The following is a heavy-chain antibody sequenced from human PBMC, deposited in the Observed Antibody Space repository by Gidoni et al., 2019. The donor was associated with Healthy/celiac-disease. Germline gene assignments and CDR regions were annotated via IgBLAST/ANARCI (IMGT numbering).Heavy chain of an antibody. CDR1: GGSISSYY. Sequence: QVQLQESGPGLVKPSETLSLTCTVSGGSISSYYWSWLRQPPGKGLEWIGYIYYSGSTNYNPSLKSRVTISVDTSKNQFSLKLSSVTAADTAVYYCARVLTVGRWLESSYYFDYWGQGTLVTVSS. D-gene: IGHD6-19*01. V-gene: IGHV4-59*01. CDR3: ARVLTVGRWLESSYYFDY. J-gene: IGHJ4*02. CDR2: IYYSGST.